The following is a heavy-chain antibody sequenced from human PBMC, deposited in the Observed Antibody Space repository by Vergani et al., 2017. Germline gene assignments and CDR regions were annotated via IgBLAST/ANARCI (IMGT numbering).Heavy chain of an antibody. CDR1: GGTFSSYS. J-gene: IGHJ5*02. CDR3: ALAESSTSCINSVCITPETGSWFDP. Sequence: QVQLVQSGAEVKKPGSSVKVSCKASGGTFSSYSINWVRQAPGQGLEWMGAIIPFFGTANYAQQFQGRVTFTADDSTTTAYMELTSLRSEDTAVYYCALAESSTSCINSVCITPETGSWFDPWGQGTLVTVSS. CDR2: IIPFFGTA. D-gene: IGHD2-2*01. V-gene: IGHV1-69*12.